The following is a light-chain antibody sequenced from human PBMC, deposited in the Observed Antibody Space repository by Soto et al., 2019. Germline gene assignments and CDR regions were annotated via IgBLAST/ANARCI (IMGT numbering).Light chain of an antibody. Sequence: EMVLTQSPGTLSLSPGDRATLSCSASQSVNSNYLAWYQQKSGQAPRLLIYGASNRATGIPDRFSGSGSGTDFTLTISRLEPEDFAVYYCQPYGATLSWTFGQGTKVDIK. CDR1: QSVNSNY. CDR2: GAS. V-gene: IGKV3-20*01. CDR3: QPYGATLSWT. J-gene: IGKJ1*01.